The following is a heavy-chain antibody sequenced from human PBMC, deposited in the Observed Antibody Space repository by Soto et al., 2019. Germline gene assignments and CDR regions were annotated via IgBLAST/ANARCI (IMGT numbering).Heavy chain of an antibody. CDR1: GFTFSSYW. Sequence: PGGSLRLSCAASGFTFSSYWMHWVRQAPGKGLVWVSRINSDGSSTSYADSVKGRFTISRDNAKNTLHLQMNSLRAEDTAVYYRATGRSNYYDYWGQGTLVTVSS. J-gene: IGHJ4*02. D-gene: IGHD4-4*01. CDR3: ATGRSNYYDY. CDR2: INSDGSST. V-gene: IGHV3-74*01.